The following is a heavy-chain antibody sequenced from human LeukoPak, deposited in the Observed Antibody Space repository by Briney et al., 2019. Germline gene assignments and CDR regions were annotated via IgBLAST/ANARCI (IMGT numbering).Heavy chain of an antibody. CDR3: ARALVVPATPDY. J-gene: IGHJ4*02. D-gene: IGHD2-15*01. V-gene: IGHV3-21*01. CDR2: ISSSSSYI. Sequence: GGSLRLSCAASGFTFSSYSMNWVRQAPGKGLEWVSSISSSSSYIYYADSVKGRFTISRDNAKNSLYLQMNSLRAEDTAVYYCARALVVPATPDYWGQGTLVTVSS. CDR1: GFTFSSYS.